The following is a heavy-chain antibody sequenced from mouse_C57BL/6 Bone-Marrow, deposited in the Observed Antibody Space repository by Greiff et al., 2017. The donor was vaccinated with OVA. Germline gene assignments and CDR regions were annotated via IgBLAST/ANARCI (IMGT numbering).Heavy chain of an antibody. Sequence: QVHVKQSGAELVKPGASVKLSCKASGYTFTEYTIHWVKQRSGQGLEWIGWFYPGSGSIKYNEKFKDKATLTADKSSSTVYMELSRLTSEDSAVYFCARHGDYYGSSSNWYFDVWGTGTTVTVSS. D-gene: IGHD1-1*01. V-gene: IGHV1-62-2*01. CDR1: GYTFTEYT. J-gene: IGHJ1*03. CDR2: FYPGSGSI. CDR3: ARHGDYYGSSSNWYFDV.